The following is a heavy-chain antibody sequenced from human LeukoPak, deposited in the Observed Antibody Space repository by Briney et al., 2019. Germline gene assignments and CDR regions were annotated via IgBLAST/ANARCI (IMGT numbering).Heavy chain of an antibody. V-gene: IGHV1-2*02. CDR2: XNPKSGAT. D-gene: IGHD3-16*01. J-gene: IGHJ2*01. CDR3: ARDREDTWGSPGFFDL. Sequence: GXGLEWMGGXNPKSGATKFAQRFQGRVTMTKDRPITTAYMELSRLRVDDTAIYFCARDREDTWGSPGFFDLWGRGTPVTVS.